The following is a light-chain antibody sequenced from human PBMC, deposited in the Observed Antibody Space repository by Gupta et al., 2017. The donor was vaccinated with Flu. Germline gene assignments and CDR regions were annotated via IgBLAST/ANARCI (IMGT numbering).Light chain of an antibody. V-gene: IGLV2-14*01. Sequence: QSALNQPASVSGSPGQSITISCTGTSSDVGTYESVSWYQQHPGKDPKLMIFEVSNRPSGVSNRFSGSKSGNTDSLIISWLQAEDEADYYCSSYTNTNTLVVFGGGTKLTVL. CDR2: EVS. CDR1: SSDVGTYES. J-gene: IGLJ2*01. CDR3: SSYTNTNTLVV.